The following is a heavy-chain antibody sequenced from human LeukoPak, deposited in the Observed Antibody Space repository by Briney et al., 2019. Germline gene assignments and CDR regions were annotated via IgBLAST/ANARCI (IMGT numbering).Heavy chain of an antibody. Sequence: GGSLPLTCPASGFIFDDYAMHWLGPAPCKGRAWVSGISWNSGSIGYADSVKGRFTISRDNAKNSLYLQMNSLRAEDADLYYCAKDIVLMVYAAGFDIWGQGTMVTVSS. CDR2: ISWNSGSI. CDR3: AKDIVLMVYAAGFDI. D-gene: IGHD2-8*01. J-gene: IGHJ3*02. CDR1: GFIFDDYA. V-gene: IGHV3-9*01.